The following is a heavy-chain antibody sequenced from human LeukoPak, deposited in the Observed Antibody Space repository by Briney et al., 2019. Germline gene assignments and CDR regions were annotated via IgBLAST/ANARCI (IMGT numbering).Heavy chain of an antibody. CDR3: AREARHIVVVTAIRRYYYYMDV. CDR1: GFTVSSNY. V-gene: IGHV3-53*01. Sequence: PGGSLRLSCAASGFTVSSNYMSWVRQAPGKGLEWVSVIYSGGSTYYADSVKGRFTISRDNSKNTLYLQMNSLRAEDTAVYYCAREARHIVVVTAIRRYYYYMDVWGKGTTVTVSS. J-gene: IGHJ6*03. CDR2: IYSGGST. D-gene: IGHD2-21*02.